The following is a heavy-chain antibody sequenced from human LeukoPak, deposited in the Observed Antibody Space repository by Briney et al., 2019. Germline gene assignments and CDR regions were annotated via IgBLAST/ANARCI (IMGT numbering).Heavy chain of an antibody. J-gene: IGHJ4*02. CDR1: GFSVSSDY. CDR3: ARYHTALNY. Sequence: PGGSLRLSCAASGFSVSSDYMTWVRQAPGKGLEWVSVIYSDGSTYYADSVKGRFTISRDNSKNTLYLQMNNVRVEDTAVYFCARYHTALNYWGQGTLVTASS. D-gene: IGHD5-18*01. V-gene: IGHV3-53*01. CDR2: IYSDGST.